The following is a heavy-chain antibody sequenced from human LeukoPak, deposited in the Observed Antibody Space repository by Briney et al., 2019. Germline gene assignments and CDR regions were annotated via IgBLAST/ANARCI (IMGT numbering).Heavy chain of an antibody. V-gene: IGHV3-49*04. CDR1: GFTFGDHA. J-gene: IGHJ6*02. D-gene: IGHD1-1*01. CDR3: TRGPTQQWVYYGMDV. CDR2: IRSKAYGGTT. Sequence: GGSLRLSCTTSGFTFGDHAMSWVRQAPGKGLEWVGFIRSKAYGGTTEHAASVKGRFTISRDDSKSMAYLQMDSLKTEDTAVYYCTRGPTQQWVYYGMDVWGQGTTVIVSS.